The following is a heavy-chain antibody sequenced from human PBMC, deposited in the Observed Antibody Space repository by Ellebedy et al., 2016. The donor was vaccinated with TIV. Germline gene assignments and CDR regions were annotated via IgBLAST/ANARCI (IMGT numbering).Heavy chain of an antibody. Sequence: GESLKISCAASGYTFSNYGMHWVRQAPGQGLQWVAVIWYDGSNKYYADSVKGRFTISRDNSKHTLHLQMNRLRAEDTAVYYCARDRNTIVGATFYFDYWGQGTLVTVSS. V-gene: IGHV3-33*01. CDR3: ARDRNTIVGATFYFDY. CDR2: IWYDGSNK. CDR1: GYTFSNYG. J-gene: IGHJ4*02. D-gene: IGHD1-26*01.